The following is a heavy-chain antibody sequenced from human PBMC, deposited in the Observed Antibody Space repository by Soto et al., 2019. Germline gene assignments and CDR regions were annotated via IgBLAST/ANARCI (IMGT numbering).Heavy chain of an antibody. CDR2: IDLDIGDT. CDR3: ALEPTGTAGFDY. CDR1: GHTFTGHH. D-gene: IGHD2-21*02. V-gene: IGHV1-2*02. J-gene: IGHJ4*02. Sequence: ASVKVSCKASGHTFTGHHMHWVRQAPGQGLEWMGLIDLDIGDTKYAQKFQGQVTSTSDTSITTAYMELRGLRSDDTAVYYCALEPTGTAGFDYWGQGTLVTVSS.